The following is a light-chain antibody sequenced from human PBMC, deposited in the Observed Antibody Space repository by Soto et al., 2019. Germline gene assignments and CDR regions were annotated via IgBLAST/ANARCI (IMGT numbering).Light chain of an antibody. CDR2: KAS. J-gene: IGKJ1*01. CDR3: QQYNDNWT. CDR1: QSISSW. V-gene: IGKV1-5*03. Sequence: DIQMTQSPSTLSASVGDRVTITCRASQSISSWLAWYQQKPGKVRKLLIYKASSLESGVPSRFSGSGSGTEFTLAISSLQPDDSATYYCQQYNDNWTFGQGTKV.